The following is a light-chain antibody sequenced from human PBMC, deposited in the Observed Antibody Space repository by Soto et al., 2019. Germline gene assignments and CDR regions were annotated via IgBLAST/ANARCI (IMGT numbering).Light chain of an antibody. CDR3: SSFTSSVTYV. J-gene: IGLJ1*01. V-gene: IGLV2-14*01. Sequence: QSVLTQPASASGSPGQSITISCTGTSSDVGGHNSVSWYRQDPGKAPKLMIYDVSNRPSGVSDRFSGSKSGNTASLTISGLQIEDEADYYCSSFTSSVTYVFGTGTRSPS. CDR1: SSDVGGHNS. CDR2: DVS.